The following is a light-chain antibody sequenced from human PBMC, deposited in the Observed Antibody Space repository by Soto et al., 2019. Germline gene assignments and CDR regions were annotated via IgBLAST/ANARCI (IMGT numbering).Light chain of an antibody. CDR3: MQGTHWPWT. Sequence: DVVMTQSPLSLPVTLGQPASISCRSSQSLIHSDGNTYLNWFQQRPGQSPRRLIYKISDRDSGVPERFSGSVSCTDFTLKISRVEAEDFGVYYCMQGTHWPWTFGQGTEVEIK. V-gene: IGKV2-30*02. CDR2: KIS. J-gene: IGKJ1*01. CDR1: QSLIHSDGNTY.